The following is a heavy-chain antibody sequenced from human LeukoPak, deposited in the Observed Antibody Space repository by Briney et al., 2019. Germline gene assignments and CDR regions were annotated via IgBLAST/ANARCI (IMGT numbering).Heavy chain of an antibody. J-gene: IGHJ4*02. D-gene: IGHD2-8*01. CDR2: IYPGDSDT. V-gene: IGHV5-51*01. CDR1: GSIFTSYW. Sequence: GASLQISCKGSGSIFTSYWIGWVRPLPGKGLEWMGIIYPGDSDTRYSPSFQGQVTISADKSISTAYLQWSSLKASDTAMYYCARHDGLVDYWGQGTLVTVSS. CDR3: ARHDGLVDY.